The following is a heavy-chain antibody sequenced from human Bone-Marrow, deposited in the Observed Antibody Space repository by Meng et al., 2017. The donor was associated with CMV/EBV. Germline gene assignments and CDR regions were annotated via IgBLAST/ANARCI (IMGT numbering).Heavy chain of an antibody. D-gene: IGHD1-1*01. CDR2: IYYTGST. J-gene: IGHJ6*02. V-gene: IGHV4-39*06. CDR3: ASPGPNWLNYYYGMDV. CDR1: GASISSTSSY. Sequence: SETLSLTCTVSGASISSTSSYWGWIRRPPGKGLEWIGSIYYTGSTYYNPSLKSRVTISVDTSKNQFALKLSSVTAADTAVYYCASPGPNWLNYYYGMDVWGQGTTVTVSS.